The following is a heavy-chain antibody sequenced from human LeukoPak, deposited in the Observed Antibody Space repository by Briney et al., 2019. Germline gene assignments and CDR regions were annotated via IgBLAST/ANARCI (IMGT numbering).Heavy chain of an antibody. J-gene: IGHJ4*02. CDR2: ISWNSGSI. D-gene: IGHD3-22*01. CDR3: AKGASGYYYGDFDY. CDR1: GFTFDDYA. Sequence: GGSLRLSCAASGFTFDDYAMHWVRQAPGKGLEWVSGISWNSGSIGYADSVKGRFTISRDNAKNSLYLQMNSLRAEDTALYYCAKGASGYYYGDFDYWGQGTLVTVSS. V-gene: IGHV3-9*01.